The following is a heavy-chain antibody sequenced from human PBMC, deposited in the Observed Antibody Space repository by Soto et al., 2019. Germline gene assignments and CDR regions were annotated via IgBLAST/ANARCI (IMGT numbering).Heavy chain of an antibody. V-gene: IGHV1-2*04. CDR1: GYTFTGYY. Sequence: QVQLVQSGAEVKKPGASVKVTCKASGYTFTGYYMHWVRQAPGQGLEWMGWINPNSGGTNYAQKFQGWVTMTRDTSISTAYMELSRLRSDDTAVYYCARGGIAAQVPYYYYGMDVWGQGTTVTVSS. CDR3: ARGGIAAQVPYYYYGMDV. CDR2: INPNSGGT. J-gene: IGHJ6*02. D-gene: IGHD6-6*01.